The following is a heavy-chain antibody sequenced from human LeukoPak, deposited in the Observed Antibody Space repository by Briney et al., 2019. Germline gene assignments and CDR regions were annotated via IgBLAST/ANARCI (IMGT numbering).Heavy chain of an antibody. Sequence: PGGSLRLSCAASGFTFSSYAMSLVRQAPGKGLEWVSAISGSGGSTYYADSVKGRFTISRDNSKNTLYLQMNSLRAEDTAVYYCAKPDDLWNAFDIWGQGTMVTVSS. J-gene: IGHJ3*02. CDR2: ISGSGGST. D-gene: IGHD3-3*01. CDR3: AKPDDLWNAFDI. V-gene: IGHV3-23*01. CDR1: GFTFSSYA.